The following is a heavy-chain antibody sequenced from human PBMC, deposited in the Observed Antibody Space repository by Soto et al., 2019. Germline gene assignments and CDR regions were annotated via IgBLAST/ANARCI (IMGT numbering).Heavy chain of an antibody. CDR2: MNPNSGNT. D-gene: IGHD6-13*01. V-gene: IGHV1-8*01. CDR1: GYTFTSYD. CDR3: ARWRKTPAAGPNFDY. J-gene: IGHJ4*02. Sequence: QVQLVQPGAEVKKPGASVKVSCKTSGYTFTSYDINWVRQATGQGLEWMGWMNPNSGNTGYAQKFQGRVSMTRSTSISTAYMDLSSLRPEDSAVYYCARWRKTPAAGPNFDYWGQGTLVTVSS.